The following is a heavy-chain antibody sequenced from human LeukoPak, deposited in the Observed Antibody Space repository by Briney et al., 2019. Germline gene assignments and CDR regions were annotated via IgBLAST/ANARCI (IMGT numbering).Heavy chain of an antibody. V-gene: IGHV1-2*02. CDR1: GYTFTGYY. CDR3: ARGQESQWLVHY. CDR2: INPNSGGT. J-gene: IGHJ4*02. Sequence: EASVKVSCKASGYTFTGYYTHWVRQAPGQGLEWMGWINPNSGGTNYAQKFQGRVTMTRDTSISTAYMELSRLRSDDTAVYYCARGQESQWLVHYWGQGTLVTVSS. D-gene: IGHD6-19*01.